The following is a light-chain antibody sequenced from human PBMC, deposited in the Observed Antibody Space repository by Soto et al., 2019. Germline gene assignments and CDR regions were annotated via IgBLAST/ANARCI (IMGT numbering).Light chain of an antibody. CDR2: KAS. J-gene: IGKJ4*02. CDR1: QTISSW. Sequence: DIQMTQSPSTLSGSVGDRVTITCRASQTISSWLAWYQQKPGKAPKLLIYKASNIKSGVQSRFSGSGSRTEFYLTISSLQPDDFTTYSSQQYNNWPLTFGGGTQVDIK. CDR3: QQYNNWPLT. V-gene: IGKV1-5*03.